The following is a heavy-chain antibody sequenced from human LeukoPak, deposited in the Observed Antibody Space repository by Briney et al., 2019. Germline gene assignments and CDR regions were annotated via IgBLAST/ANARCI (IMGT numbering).Heavy chain of an antibody. CDR2: IIPIFGTA. CDR3: ARARGGEATAFDY. V-gene: IGHV1-69*05. J-gene: IGHJ4*02. D-gene: IGHD5-12*01. CDR1: GGTFSSYA. Sequence: SVKVSCRASGGTFSSYAISWVRQAPGQGLEWMGGIIPIFGTANYAQKFQGRVTITTDESTSTAYMELSSLRSEDTAVYYCARARGGEATAFDYWGQGTLVTVSS.